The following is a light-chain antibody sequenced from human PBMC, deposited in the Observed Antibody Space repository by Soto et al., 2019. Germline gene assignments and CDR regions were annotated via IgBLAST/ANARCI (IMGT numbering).Light chain of an antibody. CDR2: EVS. Sequence: SVLSQPCSLSSSPGQSSTISFTGTSSDVGGYNYVSWYQQHPGKAPKLMIYEVSNRPSGVSNRFSGSKSGNTASLTISGLQAEDEADYYCSSYTSSSAYVFGTGTKVTVL. V-gene: IGLV2-14*01. J-gene: IGLJ1*01. CDR1: SSDVGGYNY. CDR3: SSYTSSSAYV.